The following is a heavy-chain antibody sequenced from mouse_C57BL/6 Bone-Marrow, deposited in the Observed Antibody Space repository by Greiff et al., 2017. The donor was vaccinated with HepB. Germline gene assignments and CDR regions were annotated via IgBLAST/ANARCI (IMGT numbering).Heavy chain of an antibody. D-gene: IGHD1-1*01. J-gene: IGHJ2*01. V-gene: IGHV1-50*01. CDR2: IDPSDSYT. CDR3: ARDGSITTVVATNFDY. Sequence: QVQLQQPGAELVKPGASVKLSCKASGYTFTRYWMQWVKQRPGQGLEWIGEIDPSDSYTNYNQKFKGKATLTVDTSSSTAYMQLSSLTSEDSAVYYCARDGSITTVVATNFDYWGQGTTLTVSS. CDR1: GYTFTRYW.